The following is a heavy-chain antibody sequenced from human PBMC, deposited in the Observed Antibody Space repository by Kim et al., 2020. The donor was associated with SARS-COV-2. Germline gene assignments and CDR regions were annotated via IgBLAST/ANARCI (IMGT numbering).Heavy chain of an antibody. D-gene: IGHD6-19*01. CDR3: ARDMSSHSSGWTYYYYG. CDR2: ISYDGSNK. CDR1: GFTFSSCG. V-gene: IGHV3-30*04. Sequence: GGSLRLSCAASGFTFSSCGMHWVRQTPGKGLEWVAVISYDGSNKNYVDSVKGRFTISRDNSKNTLYLQMNSLRAEDTAVYYCARDMSSHSSGWTYYYYG. J-gene: IGHJ6*01.